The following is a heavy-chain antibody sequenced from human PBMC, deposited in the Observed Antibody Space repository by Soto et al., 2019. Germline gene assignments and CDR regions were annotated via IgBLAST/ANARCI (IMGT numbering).Heavy chain of an antibody. CDR1: GYSFTKYG. Sequence: QVQLVQSGTEVKKPGASVKVSCKTSGYSFTKYGLHWVRQAPGQRLEWMGWINPGNGDTKYSQKFQGRVTITRDTSASTAYMELSSLIAEDSAVFYCARTDCSSTSCYNYYYYGMDVWGQGSTVTVSS. D-gene: IGHD2-2*01. CDR2: INPGNGDT. CDR3: ARTDCSSTSCYNYYYYGMDV. V-gene: IGHV1-3*01. J-gene: IGHJ6*02.